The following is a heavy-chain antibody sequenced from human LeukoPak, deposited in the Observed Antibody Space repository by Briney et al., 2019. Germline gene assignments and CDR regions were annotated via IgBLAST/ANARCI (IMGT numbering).Heavy chain of an antibody. J-gene: IGHJ4*02. D-gene: IGHD6-25*01. CDR2: IYYSRSN. CDR3: ARQSSGERPNFDY. Sequence: PSETLSLTCTVSGGSISSYYWSWLRQPPGKGLEWIGYIYYSRSNNYTPSIKSRVTISLDTSKNPFSLKMSSVTAADTAVYYCARQSSGERPNFDYWGQGTLVTVSS. V-gene: IGHV4-59*08. CDR1: GGSISSYY.